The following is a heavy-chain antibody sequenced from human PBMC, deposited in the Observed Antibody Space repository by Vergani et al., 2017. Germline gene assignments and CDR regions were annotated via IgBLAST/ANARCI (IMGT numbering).Heavy chain of an antibody. J-gene: IGHJ4*02. D-gene: IGHD3-22*01. V-gene: IGHV3-23*01. Sequence: EVQLLESGGGLVQPGGSLRLSCAASGFTFSSYAMSWVRQAPGKGLEWVSAISGSGGSTYYADSVKGRFTISRDNSKNTLYLQMNSLRAEDTAVYYCAKDGLDYYDSSGYYWALDYWGQGTLVTVSS. CDR2: ISGSGGST. CDR3: AKDGLDYYDSSGYYWALDY. CDR1: GFTFSSYA.